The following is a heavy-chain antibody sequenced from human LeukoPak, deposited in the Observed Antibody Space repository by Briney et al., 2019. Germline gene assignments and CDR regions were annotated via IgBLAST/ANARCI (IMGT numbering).Heavy chain of an antibody. J-gene: IGHJ4*02. CDR3: ARDKSRLAGYCSSTSCYTGGGFDY. CDR2: IKQDESER. D-gene: IGHD2-2*02. Sequence: GGSLRLSCVASGFTLNSYWMSWVRQAPGKELEWVANIKQDESERFYVDSVKGRFTISRDNAKNSLYLQMNSLRAEDTAVYYCARDKSRLAGYCSSTSCYTGGGFDYWGQGTLVTVSS. CDR1: GFTLNSYW. V-gene: IGHV3-7*01.